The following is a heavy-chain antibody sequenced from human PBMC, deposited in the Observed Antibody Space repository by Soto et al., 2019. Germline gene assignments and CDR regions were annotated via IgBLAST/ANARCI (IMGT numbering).Heavy chain of an antibody. J-gene: IGHJ6*02. CDR3: ARVVRGGMDV. D-gene: IGHD2-15*01. V-gene: IGHV3-48*03. Sequence: GGSLRLSCAASGFTFSSYEMNWVRQAPGKGLEWVSYISSSGSTIYYADSVKGRFTISRDNAKNSLYLQMNSLRAEDTAVYYCARVVRGGMDVWGQGTTVTVSS. CDR1: GFTFSSYE. CDR2: ISSSGSTI.